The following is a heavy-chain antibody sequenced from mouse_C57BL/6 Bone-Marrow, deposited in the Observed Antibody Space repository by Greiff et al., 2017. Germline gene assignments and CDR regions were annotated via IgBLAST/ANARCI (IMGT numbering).Heavy chain of an antibody. CDR1: GYTFTSYW. V-gene: IGHV1-7*01. CDR3: AREGFRFAY. J-gene: IGHJ3*01. CDR2: INPSSGYT. Sequence: QVHVKQSGAELAKPGASVKLSCKASGYTFTSYWMHWVKQRPGQGLEWIGYINPSSGYTKYNQKFKDKATLTADKSSSTAYMQLSSLTSEDSAVYCCAREGFRFAYWGQGTLVTVSA.